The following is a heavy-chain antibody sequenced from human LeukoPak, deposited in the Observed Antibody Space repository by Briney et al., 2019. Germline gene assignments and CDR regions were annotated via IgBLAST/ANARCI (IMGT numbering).Heavy chain of an antibody. CDR1: GYIITTYY. V-gene: IGHV1-46*01. CDR2: INPSDGST. CDR3: ARPYYDFWSGENPLHY. J-gene: IGHJ4*02. D-gene: IGHD3-3*01. Sequence: AASVKVSCKASGYIITTYYMCWVRQAPGQGLEWMGIINPSDGSTSYPQKFQGRVTMTRDTSTSTVYMELSSLRSEDTAVYYCARPYYDFWSGENPLHYWGQGTPVTVSS.